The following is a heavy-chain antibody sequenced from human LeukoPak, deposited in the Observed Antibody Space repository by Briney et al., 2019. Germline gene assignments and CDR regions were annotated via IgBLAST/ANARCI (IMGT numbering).Heavy chain of an antibody. CDR3: ARSKPTHNVHMVRRLYYYMDV. CDR1: GGSFSGYY. CDR2: INHSGST. J-gene: IGHJ6*03. D-gene: IGHD3-10*01. Sequence: SETLSLTCAVYGGSFSGYYWSWIRQPPGKGLEWIGEINHSGSTNYNPSLKSRVTISVDTSKNQFSLKLSSATAADTAVYYCARSKPTHNVHMVRRLYYYMDVWGKGTTVTISS. V-gene: IGHV4-34*01.